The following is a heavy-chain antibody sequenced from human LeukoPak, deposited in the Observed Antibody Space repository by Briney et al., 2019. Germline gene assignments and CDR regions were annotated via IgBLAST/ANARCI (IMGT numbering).Heavy chain of an antibody. D-gene: IGHD1-26*01. V-gene: IGHV3-30-3*01. CDR3: ARDKGLSREAYLDY. CDR2: ISYDGSNK. J-gene: IGHJ4*02. Sequence: PGGSLRLSCAASGFTFSSYAMHWVRQAPGKGLEWVAVISYDGSNKYYADSVKGRFTISRDNAKKSLYLQMNSLRAEDTAVYFCARDKGLSREAYLDYWGQGTLVTVSS. CDR1: GFTFSSYA.